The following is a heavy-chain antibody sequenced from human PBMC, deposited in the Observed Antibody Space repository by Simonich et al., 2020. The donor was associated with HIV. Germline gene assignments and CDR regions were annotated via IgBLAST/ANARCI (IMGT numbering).Heavy chain of an antibody. CDR1: GGSFSGYY. D-gene: IGHD1-26*01. Sequence: QVQLQQWGAGLLKPSETLSLNCAVYGGSFSGYYWSWIRQPPGKGLEWIGEINHSGSTNYNPSLKRRLTISVDTSKNQFSRKLSSVTAADTAVYYCARHRRVGATTGDAFDIWGQGTMVTVSS. CDR2: INHSGST. CDR3: ARHRRVGATTGDAFDI. V-gene: IGHV4-34*01. J-gene: IGHJ3*02.